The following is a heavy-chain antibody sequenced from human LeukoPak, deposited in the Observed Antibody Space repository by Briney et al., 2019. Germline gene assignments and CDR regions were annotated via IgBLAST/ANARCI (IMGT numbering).Heavy chain of an antibody. CDR1: GGSMSNYY. Sequence: TAAETLSLTCTVSGGSMSNYYWGWIRQPAEKGLEWIGRLRTTGSTNYNPSLKSRVTMSLDTSKKQFSLRLTSVTAADTAVYYCARSEYGGDQTYDAFDLWGQGTMVTVSS. CDR3: ARSEYGGDQTYDAFDL. D-gene: IGHD2-21*02. J-gene: IGHJ3*01. V-gene: IGHV4-4*07. CDR2: LRTTGST.